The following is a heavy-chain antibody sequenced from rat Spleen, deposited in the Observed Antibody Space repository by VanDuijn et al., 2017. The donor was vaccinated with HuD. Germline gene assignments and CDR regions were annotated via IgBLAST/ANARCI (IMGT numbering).Heavy chain of an antibody. J-gene: IGHJ3*01. CDR3: TRTNGGYTSHWFAY. D-gene: IGHD1-11*01. CDR1: GFSLSSYG. V-gene: IGHV2-13*01. Sequence: QVQLKESGPGLVQPSQTLSLTCTVSGFSLSSYGVIWVRQPPGKGLEWMGVIWGNGNTNYNSPLKSRLSISRDTSKSQIYLKMNSLQTEDTASYFCTRTNGGYTSHWFAYLGQGTLVTVSS. CDR2: IWGNGNT.